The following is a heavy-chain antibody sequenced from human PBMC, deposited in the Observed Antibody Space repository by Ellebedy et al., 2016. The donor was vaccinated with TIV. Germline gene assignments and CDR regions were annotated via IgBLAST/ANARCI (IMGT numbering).Heavy chain of an antibody. D-gene: IGHD6-13*01. J-gene: IGHJ4*02. Sequence: PGGSLRLSCAASGFTFSCCAMSWVRQTPGKGLEWVSVISNSGDTTYADYVKGRFTISRDNSKDPLFLQMNSLRAEDTGVYYCAKLAGISSWYAEYWGQGTLVTVSS. V-gene: IGHV3-23*01. CDR3: AKLAGISSWYAEY. CDR1: GFTFSCCA. CDR2: ISNSGDTT.